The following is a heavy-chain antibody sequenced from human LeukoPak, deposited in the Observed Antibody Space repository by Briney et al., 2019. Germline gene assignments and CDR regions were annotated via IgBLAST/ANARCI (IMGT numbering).Heavy chain of an antibody. D-gene: IGHD1-20*01. CDR3: ARGILGITGTPGFDY. V-gene: IGHV1-69*05. CDR2: IIPIFGTA. J-gene: IGHJ4*02. Sequence: ASVKVSCEASGGTFISYAISWVRQAPGQGLEWMGRIIPIFGTANYAQKFQGRVTITTDESTSTAYMELSSLRSEDTAVYYCARGILGITGTPGFDYWGQGTLVTVSS. CDR1: GGTFISYA.